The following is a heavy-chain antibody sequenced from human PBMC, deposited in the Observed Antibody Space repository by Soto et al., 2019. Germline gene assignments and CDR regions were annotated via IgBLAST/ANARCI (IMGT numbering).Heavy chain of an antibody. Sequence: GGSLRLSCNCSGFRFSEHALTWVRQAPGKGLEWVGFIRNTPYGGTTDYAASVRGRFTISRDDSASIAYLQMNSLKTEDSGLYYCSRGSFGYYGPWGPGTLVTVSS. J-gene: IGHJ5*02. D-gene: IGHD2-2*03. V-gene: IGHV3-49*04. CDR1: GFRFSEHA. CDR3: SRGSFGYYGP. CDR2: IRNTPYGGTT.